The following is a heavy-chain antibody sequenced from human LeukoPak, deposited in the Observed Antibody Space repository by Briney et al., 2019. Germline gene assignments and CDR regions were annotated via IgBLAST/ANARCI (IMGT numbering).Heavy chain of an antibody. D-gene: IGHD3-22*01. CDR1: GGTFSSYA. CDR3: ARGPRYDSSGKWDY. CDR2: IIPIFGTA. V-gene: IGHV1-69*13. J-gene: IGHJ4*02. Sequence: SVKASRKASGGTFSSYAISWVRQAPGQGLEWMGGIIPIFGTANYAQKFQGRVTITADESTSTAYMELSSLRSEDTAVYYCARGPRYDSSGKWDYWGQGTLVTVSS.